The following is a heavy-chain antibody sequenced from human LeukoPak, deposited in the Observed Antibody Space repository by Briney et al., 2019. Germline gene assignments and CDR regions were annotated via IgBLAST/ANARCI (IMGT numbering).Heavy chain of an antibody. D-gene: IGHD6-13*01. Sequence: GGSLRLSCAASGFTFSSYSMNWVRQAPGKGLEWVSSISSSSSYIYYAGSVKGRFTISRDNAKNSLYLQMNSLRAEDTAVYYCARGPGIAATDYWGQGTLVTVSS. J-gene: IGHJ4*02. CDR1: GFTFSSYS. V-gene: IGHV3-21*01. CDR3: ARGPGIAATDY. CDR2: ISSSSSYI.